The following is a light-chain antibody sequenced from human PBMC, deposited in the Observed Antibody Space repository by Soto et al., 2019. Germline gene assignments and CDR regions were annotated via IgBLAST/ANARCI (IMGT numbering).Light chain of an antibody. V-gene: IGKV2-28*01. J-gene: IGKJ5*01. CDR3: MQALQTPNT. CDR1: QSLLHSNGYNF. CDR2: LGS. Sequence: DIVMTHSPLSLLVTPGEPASISCRSSQSLLHSNGYNFLDWYLQKAGQSPQLLIYLGSNRASGVPDRFSGSGSGTDFTLKISRVEAEDVGVYYCMQALQTPNTFGQGTRLEIK.